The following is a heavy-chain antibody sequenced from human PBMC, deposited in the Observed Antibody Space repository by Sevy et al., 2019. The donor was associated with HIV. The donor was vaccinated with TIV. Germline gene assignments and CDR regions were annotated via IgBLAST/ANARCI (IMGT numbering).Heavy chain of an antibody. CDR2: ISYDGSNQ. CDR1: GFTFSNYG. CDR3: AKGAVDCSDGTCYSAYYYSVMDV. V-gene: IGHV3-30*18. D-gene: IGHD2-15*01. Sequence: GGSLRLSCAASGFTFSNYGMHWVRHAPGKGLEWVAVISYDGSNQYYADSVQGRFTISRDNSKNTLYLQMNSLRTEDTAVYYCAKGAVDCSDGTCYSAYYYSVMDVWGQGTTVTVSS. J-gene: IGHJ6*02.